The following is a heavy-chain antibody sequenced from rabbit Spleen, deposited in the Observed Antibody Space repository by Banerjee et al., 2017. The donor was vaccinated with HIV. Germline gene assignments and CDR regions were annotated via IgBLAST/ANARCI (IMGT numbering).Heavy chain of an antibody. D-gene: IGHD5-1*01. J-gene: IGHJ4*01. CDR1: GVSFSSDYY. V-gene: IGHV1S43*01. CDR2: IYTTSGST. CDR3: ARDRAGDGSDHFDL. Sequence: QSLEESGGDLVKPGASLTLTCTASGVSFSSDYYMCWVRQAPGKGLEWITCIYTTSGSTWYASWVNGRITISRSTSLNTVDLQMTSLTAADTATYFCARDRAGDGSDHFDLWGQGTLVTVS.